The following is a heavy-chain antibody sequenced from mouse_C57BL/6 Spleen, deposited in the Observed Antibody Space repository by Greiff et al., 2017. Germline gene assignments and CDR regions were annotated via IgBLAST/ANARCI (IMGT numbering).Heavy chain of an antibody. Sequence: QVQLQQPGAELVKPGASVKLSCTASGYTFTSSWMQWVKQRPGQGLAWIGEIDPSDSYTNYTQKFKGKATLTVDTSSSTAYMQLSSLSSEDSAVYYWARWDRALAYWGQGTLVTVSA. D-gene: IGHD3-3*01. CDR1: GYTFTSSW. CDR3: ARWDRALAY. J-gene: IGHJ3*01. CDR2: IDPSDSYT. V-gene: IGHV1-50*01.